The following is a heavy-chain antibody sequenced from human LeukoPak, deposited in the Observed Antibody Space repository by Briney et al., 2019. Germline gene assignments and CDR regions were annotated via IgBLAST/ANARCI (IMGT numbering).Heavy chain of an antibody. CDR2: IYYNGRT. CDR3: ARDPGTSKYDILTGRRGYFDY. Sequence: SETLSLTCTVSGGSISSYYWSWIRQPPGKGLEWIGYIYYNGRTNYNPSLTSRVTISVDTSKNKFSLKLSSVTAADTAVYYCARDPGTSKYDILTGRRGYFDYWGQGTLVTVSS. D-gene: IGHD3-9*01. CDR1: GGSISSYY. V-gene: IGHV4-59*01. J-gene: IGHJ4*02.